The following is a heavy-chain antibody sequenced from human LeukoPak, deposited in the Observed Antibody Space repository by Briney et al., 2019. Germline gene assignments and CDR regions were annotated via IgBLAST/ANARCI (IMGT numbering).Heavy chain of an antibody. CDR2: IYYSGST. J-gene: IGHJ6*03. CDR1: GGSISSGSYY. D-gene: IGHD2-8*01. V-gene: IGHV4-31*03. CDR3: ARVGYCTNGVCPKQAYYMDV. Sequence: TSETLSLTCTVSGGSISSGSYYWSWILQHPGKGLEWIGYIYYSGSTYYNPSHKSRVTISVDTSKNQFSLKLSSVTAADTAVYYCARVGYCTNGVCPKQAYYMDVWGKGTTVTVSS.